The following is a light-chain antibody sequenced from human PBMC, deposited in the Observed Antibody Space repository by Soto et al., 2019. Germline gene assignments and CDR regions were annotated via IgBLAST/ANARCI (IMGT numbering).Light chain of an antibody. V-gene: IGKV3-20*01. J-gene: IGKJ1*01. CDR2: GAS. Sequence: EIVLTQSPGTLSLSPGERATLSCRASQSVSSSYLAWYQQKPGQAPRLLIYGASSRATGIPDRFSGSGSGTDFTLTISRLEPEDFAVYYCQQYLSSRTFGQRAKVDIK. CDR1: QSVSSSY. CDR3: QQYLSSRT.